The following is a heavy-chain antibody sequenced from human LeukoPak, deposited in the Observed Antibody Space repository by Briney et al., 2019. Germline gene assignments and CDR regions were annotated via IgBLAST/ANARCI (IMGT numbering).Heavy chain of an antibody. CDR1: GYPFTTYE. CDR2: VHPNTGNT. V-gene: IGHV1-8*01. D-gene: IGHD1-14*01. CDR3: ARGPRNDP. J-gene: IGHJ5*02. Sequence: GAVKVSCKTSGYPFTTYEINGVRQAAGQGLEWMGWVHPNTGNTAYAQRFQGRVTMTRDTSISTPYMELSSLTSTAKAVYFCARGPRNDPWGQGTLVTVSS.